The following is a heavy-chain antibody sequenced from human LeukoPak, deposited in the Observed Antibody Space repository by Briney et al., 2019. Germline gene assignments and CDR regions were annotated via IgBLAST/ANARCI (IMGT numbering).Heavy chain of an antibody. Sequence: GGPLDPSGQPPGLTFGVFPISGSPKVQGRGWGWEGSLGGKAYGATTEYAASVKGRFTISRDDSKNIAFLQLNSLKTEDTAAYYCTRVPEEAGFITSFEFWGQGTLVTVSS. CDR3: TRVPEEAGFITSFEF. J-gene: IGHJ4*02. D-gene: IGHD1-20*01. V-gene: IGHV3-49*02. CDR2: LGGKAYGATT. CDR1: GLTFGVFP.